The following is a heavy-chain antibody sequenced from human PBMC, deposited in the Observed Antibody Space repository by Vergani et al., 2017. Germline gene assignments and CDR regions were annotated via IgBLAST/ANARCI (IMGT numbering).Heavy chain of an antibody. J-gene: IGHJ6*02. D-gene: IGHD3-10*01. CDR2: ISSSSSTI. CDR3: ARGLLWFAQWYGMDV. CDR1: GFTFSSYS. Sequence: EVQLVESGGGLVQPGGSLRLSCAASGFTFSSYSMNWVRQAPGKGLEWVSYISSSSSTIYYADSVKGRFTISRDNAKNSLYLQMNSLRDEETAVYYCARGLLWFAQWYGMDVWGQGSTVTVS. V-gene: IGHV3-48*02.